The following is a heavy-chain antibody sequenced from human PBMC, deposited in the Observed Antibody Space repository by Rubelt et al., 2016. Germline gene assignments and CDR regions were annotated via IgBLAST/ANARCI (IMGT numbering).Heavy chain of an antibody. CDR3: AYYDSSGSAT. CDR1: GGSFSGYY. D-gene: IGHD3-22*01. CDR2: INHSGSN. Sequence: QVQLQQWGAGLLKPSETLSLTCAVYGGSFSGYYWSWIRQPPGKGLEWIGEINHSGSNNYNPSRKSRVTISGAKSKNHFSLKLSSVTAADTAVYYCAYYDSSGSATWGQGTLVTVSS. V-gene: IGHV4-34*01. J-gene: IGHJ5*02.